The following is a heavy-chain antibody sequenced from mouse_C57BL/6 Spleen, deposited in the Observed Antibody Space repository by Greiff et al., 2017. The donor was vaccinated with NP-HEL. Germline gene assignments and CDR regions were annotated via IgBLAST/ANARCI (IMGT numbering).Heavy chain of an antibody. CDR2: IDPSDSET. CDR1: GYTFTSYW. Sequence: QVQLQQPGAELVRPGSSVKLSCKASGYTFTSYWMHWVKQRPIQGLEWIGNIDPSDSETHYNQKFKDKATLTVDKSSSTAYMQRSSLTSEDSAVYYCARWGVVATDWYFDVWGTGTTVTVSS. D-gene: IGHD1-1*01. CDR3: ARWGVVATDWYFDV. J-gene: IGHJ1*03. V-gene: IGHV1-52*01.